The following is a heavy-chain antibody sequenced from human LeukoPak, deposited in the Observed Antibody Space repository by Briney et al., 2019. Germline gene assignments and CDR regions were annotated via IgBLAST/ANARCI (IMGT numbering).Heavy chain of an antibody. D-gene: IGHD2-21*02. V-gene: IGHV3-13*04. Sequence: GGSLRLSCAASGFTFSTYDFRWVRQPAGEGLQWVSGIGTGGDTYYLGSVKGRFTISRENAKNSLYLQMNSLRAGDTAVYYCAKDQLAYCGGDCYSAPWGQGTLVTVSS. CDR1: GFTFSTYD. CDR2: IGTGGDT. J-gene: IGHJ5*02. CDR3: AKDQLAYCGGDCYSAP.